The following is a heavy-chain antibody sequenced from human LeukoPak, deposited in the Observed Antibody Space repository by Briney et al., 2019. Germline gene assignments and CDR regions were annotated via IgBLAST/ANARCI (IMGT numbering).Heavy chain of an antibody. D-gene: IGHD5-18*01. CDR1: GFTFISYA. CDR2: IGGSGSST. J-gene: IGHJ4*02. CDR3: ARELWFDY. V-gene: IGHV3-23*01. Sequence: GGSVRLSCEASGFTFISYAMSGVRQAPGRGLWWVSGIGGSGSSTYYADAVKGQFTISRDNSSNTLYLQMNSLRAEDTAIYYCARELWFDYWGQGTLVTVSS.